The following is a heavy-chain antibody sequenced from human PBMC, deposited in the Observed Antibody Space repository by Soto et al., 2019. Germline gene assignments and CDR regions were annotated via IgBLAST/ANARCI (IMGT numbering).Heavy chain of an antibody. J-gene: IGHJ4*02. CDR1: GFTFSDYY. D-gene: IGHD3-16*02. V-gene: IGHV3-11*01. Sequence: QVQLVESGGGLVKPGGSLRLSCAASGFTFSDYYMSWIRQAPGKGLEWVSYISSSGSTIYYADSVKGRFTISRDNAKNSLYLQMNSLRAEDTAVYYCARATYDYIWGSYRYRGEFDYWGQGTLVTVSS. CDR3: ARATYDYIWGSYRYRGEFDY. CDR2: ISSSGSTI.